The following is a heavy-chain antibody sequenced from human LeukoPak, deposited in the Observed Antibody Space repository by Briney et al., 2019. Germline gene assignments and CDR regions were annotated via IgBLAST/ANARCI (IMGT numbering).Heavy chain of an antibody. D-gene: IGHD2-2*01. CDR3: ARDGVQRGSIVVVPAAFASDY. V-gene: IGHV4-39*07. Sequence: SETLSLTCTVSGGSISSSSYYWGWIRQPPGKGLEWIGSIYYSGSTYYNPSLKSRVTISVDTSKNQFSLKLSSVTAADTAVYYCARDGVQRGSIVVVPAAFASDYWGQGTLVTVSS. J-gene: IGHJ4*02. CDR1: GGSISSSSYY. CDR2: IYYSGST.